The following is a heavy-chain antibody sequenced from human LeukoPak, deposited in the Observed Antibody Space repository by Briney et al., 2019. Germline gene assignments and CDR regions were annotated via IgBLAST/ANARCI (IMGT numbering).Heavy chain of an antibody. CDR3: ARDMDSSGWNYYYGMDV. J-gene: IGHJ6*02. CDR2: ISGSGGST. D-gene: IGHD6-19*01. Sequence: GGSLRLSCGPSGYTLRRCAVSWVRQAPGKGLEWVSAISGSGGSTYYADSVKGRFTISRDNAKNTLYLQMNSLRAEDTAVYYCARDMDSSGWNYYYGMDVWGQGTTVTVSS. CDR1: GYTLRRCA. V-gene: IGHV3-23*01.